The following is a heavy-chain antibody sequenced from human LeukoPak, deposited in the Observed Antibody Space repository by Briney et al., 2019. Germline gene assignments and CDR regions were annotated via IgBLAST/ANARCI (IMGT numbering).Heavy chain of an antibody. Sequence: PGGSLRLSCAAPEFTFSSYSMNWVRQAPGKGLEWVSYITNSGNSKSYADSVKGRFTISRDNVKNSLYLQMNNVRTEDTAVYYCAKDKSVSADYYFDYWGQGTLVTVSS. V-gene: IGHV3-48*04. CDR3: AKDKSVSADYYFDY. CDR1: EFTFSSYS. J-gene: IGHJ4*02. D-gene: IGHD3-10*01. CDR2: ITNSGNSK.